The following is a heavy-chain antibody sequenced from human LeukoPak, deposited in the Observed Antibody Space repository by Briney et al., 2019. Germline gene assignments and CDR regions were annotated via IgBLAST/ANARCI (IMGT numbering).Heavy chain of an antibody. CDR1: GYTFTGYY. CDR2: LNPNSGGT. Sequence: ASVKVSCKASGYTFTGYYIHWVRQAPGQGLEWMGCLNPNSGGTNYAQKFQGRVTMTRGTSISTAYLELSRLRSDDTAVYYCARDRFSSSWYYNWFDPWGQGTLVTVPS. V-gene: IGHV1-2*02. CDR3: ARDRFSSSWYYNWFDP. D-gene: IGHD6-13*01. J-gene: IGHJ5*02.